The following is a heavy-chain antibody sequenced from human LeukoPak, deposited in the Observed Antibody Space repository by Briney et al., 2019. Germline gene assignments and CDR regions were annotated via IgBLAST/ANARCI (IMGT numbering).Heavy chain of an antibody. V-gene: IGHV5-51*01. D-gene: IGHD2-15*01. Sequence: GESLQIFWKGAGCRFNNYWIGWRRQMPGRGLEWMGIIYPGDSDTKYSPSFQGQGTISADKSTHTDYLQWSNLKASDTAMYYFATHCPDSLCLGYWGQGTLVTVSS. CDR2: IYPGDSDT. CDR1: GCRFNNYW. J-gene: IGHJ4*02. CDR3: ATHCPDSLCLGY.